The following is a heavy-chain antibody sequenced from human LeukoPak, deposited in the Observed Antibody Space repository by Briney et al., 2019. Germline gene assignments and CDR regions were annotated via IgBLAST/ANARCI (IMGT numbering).Heavy chain of an antibody. CDR1: GFTFSSSW. CDR3: ARGVVAGD. Sequence: GGSLRLSCAASGFTFSSSWMSWVRQAPGKGLEWVANIKQDGSEKYYVDSVKGRFPISRDNAKNSLYLQMNSLRGEDTAVYYCARGVVAGDWGQGTLVTVSS. J-gene: IGHJ4*02. CDR2: IKQDGSEK. D-gene: IGHD2-15*01. V-gene: IGHV3-7*01.